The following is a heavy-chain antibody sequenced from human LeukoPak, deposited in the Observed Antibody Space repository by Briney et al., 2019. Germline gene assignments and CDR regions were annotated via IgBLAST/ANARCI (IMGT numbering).Heavy chain of an antibody. V-gene: IGHV4-31*03. CDR1: GGSISSGGYY. J-gene: IGHJ2*01. D-gene: IGHD1-1*01. CDR3: ASVNWNYWSFDL. Sequence: PSETLSLTCTVSGGSISSGGYYWSWIRQHPGKGLERIGYIYYSGSTYYNPSLKSRVTISVDTSKNQFSLKLSSVTAADTAVYYCASVNWNYWSFDLWGRGTLVTVSS. CDR2: IYYSGST.